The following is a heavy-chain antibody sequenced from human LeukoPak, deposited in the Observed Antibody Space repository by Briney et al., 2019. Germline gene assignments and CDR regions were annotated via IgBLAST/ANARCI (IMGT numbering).Heavy chain of an antibody. D-gene: IGHD1-26*01. Sequence: ASVRVSCKVSSYTSNIYVINWVRQAPGQGLEWMGWSSAYTGNTNYAQNFQGRVTMTTDTSTNTAYMELRSLRSDDTAIYYCARSTSIVGKFDYWGQGTLVTVSS. V-gene: IGHV1-18*01. J-gene: IGHJ4*02. CDR2: SSAYTGNT. CDR3: ARSTSIVGKFDY. CDR1: SYTSNIYV.